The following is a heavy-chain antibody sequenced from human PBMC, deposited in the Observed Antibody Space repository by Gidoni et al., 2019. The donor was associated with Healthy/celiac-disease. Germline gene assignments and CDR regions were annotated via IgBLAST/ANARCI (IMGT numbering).Heavy chain of an antibody. CDR2: IRSKANSYAT. J-gene: IGHJ5*02. Sequence: EVQLVESGGGLVQPGGSLKLSCAASGFTFSGSAMHWVRQASGKGLEWVGRIRSKANSYATAYAASVKGRFTISRDDSKNTAYLQMNSLKTEDTAVYYCTRHAAYCGGDCYSGNWFDPWGQGTLVTVSS. CDR3: TRHAAYCGGDCYSGNWFDP. V-gene: IGHV3-73*02. CDR1: GFTFSGSA. D-gene: IGHD2-21*02.